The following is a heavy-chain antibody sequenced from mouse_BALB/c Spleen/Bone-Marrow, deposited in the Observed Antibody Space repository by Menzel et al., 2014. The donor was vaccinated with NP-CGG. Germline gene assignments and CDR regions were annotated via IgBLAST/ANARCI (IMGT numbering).Heavy chain of an antibody. CDR3: ARGNGYHFDY. CDR2: ISYSGNA. D-gene: IGHD1-2*01. V-gene: IGHV3-8*02. J-gene: IGHJ2*01. CDR1: GDSITSSY. Sequence: EVNVVESRPSLVKPSQPLSLPCSVTGDSITSSYWNWIRKFPGNKLEYMGYISYSGNAYYNPSLKSRISLTRDTSKNQYYLQLSSVTTEDTATYFCARGNGYHFDYWGQGTTLTVSS.